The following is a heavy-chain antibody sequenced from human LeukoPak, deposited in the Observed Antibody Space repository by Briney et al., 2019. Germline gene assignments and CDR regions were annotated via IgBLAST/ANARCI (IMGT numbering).Heavy chain of an antibody. V-gene: IGHV4-31*03. CDR2: IYYSGST. J-gene: IGHJ4*02. D-gene: IGHD3-22*01. Sequence: TLSLTCTVSGGSISSGGYYWSWIRQLPGKGLEWIGYIYYSGSTYYNPSLKSRVTISVDTSKTQFSLKLSSVTAADTAVYYCARDSSYYDSSLDYWGQGTLVTVSS. CDR1: GGSISSGGYY. CDR3: ARDSSYYDSSLDY.